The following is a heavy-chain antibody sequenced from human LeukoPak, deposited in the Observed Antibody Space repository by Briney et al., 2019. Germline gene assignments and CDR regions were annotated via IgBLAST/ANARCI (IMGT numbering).Heavy chain of an antibody. J-gene: IGHJ4*02. CDR2: ISYRGRT. Sequence: SETLSLTCTVSGGSISNSGGFYWSWIRQHPGDGLEWIGFISYRGRTYYNPSLTSRVSMSVDTSRSQFSLRLTSVTDEDTAVYYCARISQSSGGFYYWGQGTLVTVSS. V-gene: IGHV4-31*02. CDR3: ARISQSSGGFYY. D-gene: IGHD2-15*01. CDR1: GGSISNSGGFY.